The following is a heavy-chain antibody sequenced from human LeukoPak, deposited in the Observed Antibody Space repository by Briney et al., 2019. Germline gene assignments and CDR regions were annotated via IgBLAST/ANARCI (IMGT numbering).Heavy chain of an antibody. CDR1: GGSISSYY. J-gene: IGHJ5*02. D-gene: IGHD3-16*01. CDR3: VRDRGLGRGFDP. Sequence: PSETLSLTCTVSGGSISSYYWSWIRQPPGKGLEWIGYIFYSGSTNYNPSLKSRVTISVDTSKNQFSLKLNSVTAADTAFYYCVRDRGLGRGFDPWGQGTMVTVSS. V-gene: IGHV4-59*12. CDR2: IFYSGST.